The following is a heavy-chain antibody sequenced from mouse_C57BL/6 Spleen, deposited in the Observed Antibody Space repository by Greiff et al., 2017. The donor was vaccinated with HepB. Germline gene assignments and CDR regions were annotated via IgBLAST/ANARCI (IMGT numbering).Heavy chain of an antibody. CDR2: ISGGGGNT. Sequence: EVQGVESGGGLVKPGGSLKLSCAASGFTFSSYTMSWVRQTPEKRLEWVATISGGGGNTYYPDSVKGRFTISRDNAKNTLYLQMSSLRSEDTALYYCARSHDYDAWFAYWGQGTLVTVSA. CDR3: ARSHDYDAWFAY. J-gene: IGHJ3*01. CDR1: GFTFSSYT. V-gene: IGHV5-9*01. D-gene: IGHD2-4*01.